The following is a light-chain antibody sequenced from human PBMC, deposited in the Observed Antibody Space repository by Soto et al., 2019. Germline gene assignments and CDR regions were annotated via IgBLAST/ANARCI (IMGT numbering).Light chain of an antibody. CDR2: DGN. V-gene: IGLV2-14*01. J-gene: IGLJ2*01. CDR1: SSDIGGYDY. Sequence: QSVLTQPASVSGSPGQSITLSCTGTSSDIGGYDYVSWYQRHPGKAPKLIIYDGNNRPSGVSNRFSGSKSGNTASLTISGLQAEDEADYYCTSYASGSSHVVFGGGTKLTVL. CDR3: TSYASGSSHVV.